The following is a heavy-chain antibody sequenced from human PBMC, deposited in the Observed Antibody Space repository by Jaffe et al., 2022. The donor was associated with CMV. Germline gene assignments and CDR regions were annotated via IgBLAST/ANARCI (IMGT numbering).Heavy chain of an antibody. J-gene: IGHJ4*02. CDR1: GGSISSYY. Sequence: QVQLQESGPGLVKPSETLSLTCTVSGGSISSYYWSWIRQPPGKGLEWIGYIYYSGSTNYNPSLKSRVTISVDTSKNQFSLKLSSVTAADTAVYYCASSTDRDGYNTYYFDYWGQGTLVTVSS. CDR3: ASSTDRDGYNTYYFDY. V-gene: IGHV4-59*01. D-gene: IGHD5-12*01. CDR2: IYYSGST.